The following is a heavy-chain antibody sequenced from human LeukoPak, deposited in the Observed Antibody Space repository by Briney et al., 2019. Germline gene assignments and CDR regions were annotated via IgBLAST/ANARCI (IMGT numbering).Heavy chain of an antibody. J-gene: IGHJ4*02. V-gene: IGHV1-69*05. D-gene: IGHD4-17*01. Sequence: SVKVSCKASGGTFSSYAISWVRQAPGQGLEWMGGIIPIFGTANYAQKFQGRVTITTDESTSTAYMVLSSLGSEDTAVYYCARNGGRDGDYIYFDYWGQGTLVTVSS. CDR3: ARNGGRDGDYIYFDY. CDR2: IIPIFGTA. CDR1: GGTFSSYA.